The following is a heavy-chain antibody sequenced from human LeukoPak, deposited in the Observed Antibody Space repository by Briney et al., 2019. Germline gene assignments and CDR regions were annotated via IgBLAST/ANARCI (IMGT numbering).Heavy chain of an antibody. J-gene: IGHJ4*02. CDR3: ARVNDFWSGYPLGY. Sequence: ASVKVSCKASGYTFTSYDINWVRQATGQGLEWMGWISAYNGNTNYAQKLQGRVTMTTDTSTSTAYMELRSLRSDDTAVYYCARVNDFWSGYPLGYWGQGTLVTVSS. CDR2: ISAYNGNT. CDR1: GYTFTSYD. D-gene: IGHD3-3*01. V-gene: IGHV1-18*01.